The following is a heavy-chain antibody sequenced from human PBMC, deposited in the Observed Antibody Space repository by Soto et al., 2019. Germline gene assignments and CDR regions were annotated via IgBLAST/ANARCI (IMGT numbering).Heavy chain of an antibody. CDR3: ARGILGDYSRGFDY. Sequence: GGSLRLSCAASGFTFSTYDMHWVRQVTGKGLEWVSGIDTSGHTYYPGSVKGRLTTSRENAKNSLYLQMNSLRAGDTAVYYCARGILGDYSRGFDYWGQGTLVTVSS. V-gene: IGHV3-13*01. D-gene: IGHD4-4*01. CDR1: GFTFSTYD. CDR2: IDTSGHT. J-gene: IGHJ4*02.